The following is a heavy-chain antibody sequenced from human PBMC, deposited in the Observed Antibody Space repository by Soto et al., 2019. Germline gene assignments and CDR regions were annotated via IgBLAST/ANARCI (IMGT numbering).Heavy chain of an antibody. Sequence: EVQLVQSGPEVKKSGESLKISCKSSGYTFTSYWIGWVRQTPGKGLEWMGIIYPSDFTTRSSSSFQGQVTISADKSISTAYLQWSSLKASDTAMYYCARHSYYNGSGSRQRDDWGQGTLVTVSS. CDR3: ARHSYYNGSGSRQRDD. CDR2: IYPSDFTT. D-gene: IGHD3-10*01. CDR1: GYTFTSYW. J-gene: IGHJ4*02. V-gene: IGHV5-51*01.